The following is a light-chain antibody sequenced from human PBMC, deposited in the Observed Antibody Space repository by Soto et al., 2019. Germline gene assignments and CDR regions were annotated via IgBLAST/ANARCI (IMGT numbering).Light chain of an antibody. CDR2: DAS. CDR3: QQFNRYSSWT. V-gene: IGKV1-5*01. J-gene: IGKJ1*01. Sequence: DIQMTQSPSTLSASVGDRVTIACRASQSISNLLAWYQQRPGKAPRLLIYDASTLLRGVPSRFSGSGFGTEFTLTISSLQPDDFATYYCQQFNRYSSWTFGQGTKVEI. CDR1: QSISNL.